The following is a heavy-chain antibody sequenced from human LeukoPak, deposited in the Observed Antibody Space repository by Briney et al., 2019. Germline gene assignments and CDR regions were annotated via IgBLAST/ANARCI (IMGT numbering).Heavy chain of an antibody. CDR3: ARGLEYYYDTSGYCDY. D-gene: IGHD3-22*01. V-gene: IGHV3-9*01. Sequence: GGSLRLSCAASGFKFDTYAMHWVRQAPGKGLEWVSGISWNSGGIDYADSVKGRFTISRDNIHNSLYLQMNSLRAEDTALYYCARGLEYYYDTSGYCDYWGQEPWSPSPQ. J-gene: IGHJ4*01. CDR1: GFKFDTYA. CDR2: ISWNSGGI.